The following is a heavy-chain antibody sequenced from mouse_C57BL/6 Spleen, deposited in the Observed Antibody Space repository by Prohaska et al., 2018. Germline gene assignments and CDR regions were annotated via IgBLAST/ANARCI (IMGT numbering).Heavy chain of an antibody. CDR1: GFNIKNTY. V-gene: IGHV14-3*01. CDR2: IDPANGNT. CDR3: ARDYYGSSYPFAY. J-gene: IGHJ3*01. D-gene: IGHD1-1*01. Sequence: EVQLQQSVAELVRPGASVKLSCTASGFNIKNTYMHWVKQRPEQGLEWIGRIDPANGNTKYAPKVQGKATITADTASNTAYLQLSSLTSEDTAIYYCARDYYGSSYPFAYWGQGTLVTVSA.